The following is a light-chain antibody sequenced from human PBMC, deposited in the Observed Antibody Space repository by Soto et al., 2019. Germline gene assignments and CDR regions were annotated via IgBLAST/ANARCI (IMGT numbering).Light chain of an antibody. V-gene: IGLV1-44*01. CDR3: ATWDDSLNVV. Sequence: QSVLTQSPSASGTPGQRVSISCPGSTSNIGTNTVSWYQHVPGTAPKLLIYSNDQRPSAVPGRFSGSKSGTSASLAISGLLSEDEADYYWATWDDSLNVVFGGGTKLTVL. CDR1: TSNIGTNT. CDR2: SND. J-gene: IGLJ2*01.